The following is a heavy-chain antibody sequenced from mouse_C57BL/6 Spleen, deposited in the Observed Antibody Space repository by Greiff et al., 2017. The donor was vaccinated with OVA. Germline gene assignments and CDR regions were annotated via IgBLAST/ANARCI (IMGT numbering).Heavy chain of an antibody. J-gene: IGHJ4*01. V-gene: IGHV1-4*01. CDR2: INPSSGYT. CDR1: GYTFTSYT. Sequence: LVESGAELARPGASVKMSCKASGYTFTSYTMHWVKQRPGQGLEWIGYINPSSGYTKYNQKFKDKATLTADKSSSTAYMQLSSLTSEDSAVYYCARSWGDYAMDYWGQGTSVTVSS. D-gene: IGHD4-1*01. CDR3: ARSWGDYAMDY.